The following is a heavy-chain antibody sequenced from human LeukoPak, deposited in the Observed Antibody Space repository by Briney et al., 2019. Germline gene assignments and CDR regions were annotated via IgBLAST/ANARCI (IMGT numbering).Heavy chain of an antibody. J-gene: IGHJ4*02. D-gene: IGHD3-22*01. V-gene: IGHV3-23*01. Sequence: GGSLRLSCAASGFTFSSYAMSWVRQAPGKGLEWVSDISGSGGSKYYADSVKGRFTISRDNSNYTLHLQMNSLRAEDTAVFYCAKFKGHYYYDSSGYCDNWGQGALVTVSS. CDR1: GFTFSSYA. CDR2: ISGSGGSK. CDR3: AKFKGHYYYDSSGYCDN.